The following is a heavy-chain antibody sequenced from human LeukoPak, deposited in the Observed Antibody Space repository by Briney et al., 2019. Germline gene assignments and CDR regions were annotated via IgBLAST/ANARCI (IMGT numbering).Heavy chain of an antibody. J-gene: IGHJ3*02. Sequence: SETLSLTCTVSGGSISSFYWSWIRQPAGKGLEWIGRIDTSGNTNYNPSLKSRVTVSVDRSKNQFSLKLSSVTVADTAVYYCATKVMSGSYWGAFDISGQGTLVTVSS. CDR2: IDTSGNT. V-gene: IGHV4-4*07. CDR3: ATKVMSGSYWGAFDI. CDR1: GGSISSFY. D-gene: IGHD1-26*01.